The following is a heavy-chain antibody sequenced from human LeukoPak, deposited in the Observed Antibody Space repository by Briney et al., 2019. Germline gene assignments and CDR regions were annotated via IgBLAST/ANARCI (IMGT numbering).Heavy chain of an antibody. Sequence: GESLKISCKGSGYSLTRYWIGWVRQMPGKGLEWMGIIYLGDSDTRYSPSFQGQVTITADKSISTAYLQWSSLKASDTAMYYCARQGVGGYYDSSVLSFDYWGQGTLVTVSS. CDR1: GYSLTRYW. J-gene: IGHJ4*02. V-gene: IGHV5-51*01. D-gene: IGHD3-22*01. CDR3: ARQGVGGYYDSSVLSFDY. CDR2: IYLGDSDT.